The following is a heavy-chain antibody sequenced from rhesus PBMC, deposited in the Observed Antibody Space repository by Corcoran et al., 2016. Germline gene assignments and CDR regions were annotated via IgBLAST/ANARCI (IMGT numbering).Heavy chain of an antibody. CDR2: INGNSGST. Sequence: QVQLQESGPGLVKPSETLSLTCAVSGASISRYRWHWIRQPPGKGLEWIGEINGNSGSTNFNPSLKSRVTISKDASKNQFSLKLSSVTAADTAVYYCARPNTYDAFDFWGQGLRVTVSS. V-gene: IGHV4-80*01. CDR1: GASISRYR. CDR3: ARPNTYDAFDF. J-gene: IGHJ3*01. D-gene: IGHD4-23*01.